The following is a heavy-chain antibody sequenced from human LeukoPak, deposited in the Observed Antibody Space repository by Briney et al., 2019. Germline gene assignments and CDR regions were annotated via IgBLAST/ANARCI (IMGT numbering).Heavy chain of an antibody. J-gene: IGHJ6*03. CDR1: GGSFSGYY. V-gene: IGHV4-34*01. D-gene: IGHD3-10*01. Sequence: SETLSLTCAVYGGSFSGYYWSWIRQPPGKGLEWIGEINHSGSTNYNPSLKSRVTISVDTSKNQFSLKLSSVTAADTAVYYCARRGYGSGSYYNNYYYYYYMDVWGKGTTVTISS. CDR3: ARRGYGSGSYYNNYYYYYYMDV. CDR2: INHSGST.